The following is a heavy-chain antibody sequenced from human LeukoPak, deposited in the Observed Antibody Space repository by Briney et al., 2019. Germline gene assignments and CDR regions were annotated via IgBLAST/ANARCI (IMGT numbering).Heavy chain of an antibody. Sequence: ASVKVSCKTSGYTFSGYYLHWVRQAPGQGLQWMGWINPNNGGTTYPQKFQGRVTMTRDTSISTAYMELSRLRSDDTAVYYCARDLNWNDGGFDYWGQGTLVTVSS. J-gene: IGHJ4*02. CDR2: INPNNGGT. CDR1: GYTFSGYY. CDR3: ARDLNWNDGGFDY. V-gene: IGHV1-2*02. D-gene: IGHD1-1*01.